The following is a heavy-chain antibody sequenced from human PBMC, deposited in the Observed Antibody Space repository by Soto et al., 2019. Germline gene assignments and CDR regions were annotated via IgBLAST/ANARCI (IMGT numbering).Heavy chain of an antibody. J-gene: IGHJ3*02. CDR3: AHRLPMGDTIFGVVISNGVAFDI. D-gene: IGHD3-3*01. CDR2: IYWNDDK. V-gene: IGHV2-5*01. CDR1: GFSLSTSGVG. Sequence: SGPTLVKPTQTLTLTCTFSGFSLSTSGVGVGWIRQPPGKALEWLALIYWNDDKRYSPSLKSRLTITKDTSKNQVVLTMTNMDPVDTATYYCAHRLPMGDTIFGVVISNGVAFDIWGQGTMVTVSS.